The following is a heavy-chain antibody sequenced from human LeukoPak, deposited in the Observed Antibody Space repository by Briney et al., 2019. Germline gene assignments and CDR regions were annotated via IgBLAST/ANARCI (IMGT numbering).Heavy chain of an antibody. J-gene: IGHJ5*02. CDR2: IYHSGST. CDR1: GGSISSSNW. Sequence: SETLSLTCAVSGGSISSSNWRWCVRQPPGRGQEVGGIIYHSGSTNYNSSLKSQVTITVDKSKDQSSLKLSSATAADTAVYYCARSRKVRGVSISHWFDPRGQGTLVTVSS. D-gene: IGHD3-10*01. V-gene: IGHV4-4*02. CDR3: ARSRKVRGVSISHWFDP.